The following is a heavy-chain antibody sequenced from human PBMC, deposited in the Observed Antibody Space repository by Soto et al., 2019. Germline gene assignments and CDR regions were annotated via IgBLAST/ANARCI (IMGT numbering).Heavy chain of an antibody. CDR3: ARGPQY. V-gene: IGHV4-4*02. CDR1: GGSIISTHC. Sequence: SETLSLTCAVSGGSIISTHCWTSVRQSTGKGLEWSEEIYHNGTTNYNPSLKSRITTSVDTSKNRFSLSLTPVTVRDTATYFCARGPQYWGPGNLVTVSS. J-gene: IGHJ1*01. CDR2: IYHNGTT.